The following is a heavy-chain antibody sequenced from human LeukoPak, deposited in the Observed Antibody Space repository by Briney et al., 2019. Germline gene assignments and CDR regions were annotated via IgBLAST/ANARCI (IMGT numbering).Heavy chain of an antibody. Sequence: GESLKISCKGSGYSFTSYWIGWVRQMPGKGLEWMGIIYPGDSNTIYSPSFQGQVTFSADKSISTAYLQWSSLKASDNAMYYCARHGVVVAAVGGGIDYWGQGTLVTVSS. D-gene: IGHD2-15*01. CDR1: GYSFTSYW. J-gene: IGHJ4*02. V-gene: IGHV5-51*01. CDR2: IYPGDSNT. CDR3: ARHGVVVAAVGGGIDY.